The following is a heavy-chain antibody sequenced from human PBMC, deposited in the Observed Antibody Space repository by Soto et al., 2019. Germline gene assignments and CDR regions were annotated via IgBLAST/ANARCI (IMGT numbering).Heavy chain of an antibody. CDR1: GGTFSSYA. CDR2: IIPIFGTA. J-gene: IGHJ6*02. D-gene: IGHD2-21*02. CDR3: ARQGDPGGYYYYGMDV. V-gene: IGHV1-69*12. Sequence: QVQLVQSGAEVKKPGSSVKVSCKASGGTFSSYAIWWVRQAPGQGLEWMGGIIPIFGTANYALKFQGRVTITADESTSTAYMELSSLRSEDTAVYYCARQGDPGGYYYYGMDVWGQGTTFTVSS.